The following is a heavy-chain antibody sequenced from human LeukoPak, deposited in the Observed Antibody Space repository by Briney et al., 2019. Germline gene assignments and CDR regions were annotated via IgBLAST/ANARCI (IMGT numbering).Heavy chain of an antibody. CDR2: ISGSGGST. D-gene: IGHD5-18*01. Sequence: PGGSLRLSCAASGFTFSSYAMSWVRQAPGKGLEWVSAISGSGGSTYYADSVKGRFTISRDNSKNTLYLQMNSLRAEDTAVYYCAKTYSYGSWGYYFGYWGQGTLVTVSS. CDR3: AKTYSYGSWGYYFGY. V-gene: IGHV3-23*01. CDR1: GFTFSSYA. J-gene: IGHJ4*02.